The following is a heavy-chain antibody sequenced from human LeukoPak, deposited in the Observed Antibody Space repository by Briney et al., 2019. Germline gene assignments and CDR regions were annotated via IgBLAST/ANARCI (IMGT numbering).Heavy chain of an antibody. CDR3: ARASSRDFWSGYIDAFDI. CDR1: GFTFSSYS. Sequence: GGSLRLSCAASGFTFSSYSMNWVRQAPGKGLEWVSSISSSSSYIYYADSVKGRFTISRDNAKNSLYLQMNSLRAEDTAVNYCARASSRDFWSGYIDAFDIWGQGTMVTVSS. J-gene: IGHJ3*02. D-gene: IGHD3-3*01. V-gene: IGHV3-21*01. CDR2: ISSSSSYI.